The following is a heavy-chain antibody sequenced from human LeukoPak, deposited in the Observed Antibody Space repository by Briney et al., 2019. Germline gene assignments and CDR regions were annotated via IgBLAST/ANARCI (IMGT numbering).Heavy chain of an antibody. J-gene: IGHJ3*02. CDR3: ARLYSSGWYNDAFDI. CDR2: INHSGST. Sequence: SETLSLTCAVYGGSFSGYYWSWLRQPPGKGLEWRGEINHSGSTNYNPSLKSRVTISVDTSKNQFSLKLSSVTAADTAVYYCARLYSSGWYNDAFDIWGQGTMVTVSS. V-gene: IGHV4-34*01. CDR1: GGSFSGYY. D-gene: IGHD6-19*01.